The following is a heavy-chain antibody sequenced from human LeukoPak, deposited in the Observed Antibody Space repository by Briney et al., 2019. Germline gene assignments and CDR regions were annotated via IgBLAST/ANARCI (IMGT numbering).Heavy chain of an antibody. V-gene: IGHV4-59*08. D-gene: IGHD3-22*01. CDR2: ISNSGRT. CDR3: TRHYDSDSSGDPDWFDP. Sequence: PSETLSLTCTVSGASVTIDYWSWIRQAPGKGLEWIGHISNSGRTTYKSSLKSRVTISLDTSRNQFSLKLTSVTAADTAIYYCTRHYDSDSSGDPDWFDPWGQGTLVTVSS. CDR1: GASVTIDY. J-gene: IGHJ5*02.